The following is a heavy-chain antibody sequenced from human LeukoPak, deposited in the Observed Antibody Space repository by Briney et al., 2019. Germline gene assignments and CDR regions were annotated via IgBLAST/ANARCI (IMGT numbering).Heavy chain of an antibody. CDR1: GGSISSGSYY. CDR2: IYTSGST. Sequence: SETLSLTCTVSGGSISSGSYYWSWIRQPAGKGLEWIGRIYTSGSTNYNPSLKSRVTISVDTSKNQFSLKLSSVTAADTAVYYCARWGPYYYYMDVWGKGTTVTISS. CDR3: ARWGPYYYYMDV. J-gene: IGHJ6*03. V-gene: IGHV4-61*02. D-gene: IGHD3-16*01.